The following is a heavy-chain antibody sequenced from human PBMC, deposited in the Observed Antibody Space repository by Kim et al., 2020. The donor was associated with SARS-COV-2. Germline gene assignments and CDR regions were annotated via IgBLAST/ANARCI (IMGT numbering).Heavy chain of an antibody. D-gene: IGHD3-22*01. CDR2: IWYDGSNK. Sequence: GGSLRLSCAASGFTFSSYGMHWVRQAPGKGLEWVAVIWYDGSNKYYADSVKGRFTISRDNSKNTLYLQMNSLRAEDTAVYYCAKDPGRLRGYFDYWGQGTLVTVSS. CDR3: AKDPGRLRGYFDY. J-gene: IGHJ4*02. V-gene: IGHV3-33*06. CDR1: GFTFSSYG.